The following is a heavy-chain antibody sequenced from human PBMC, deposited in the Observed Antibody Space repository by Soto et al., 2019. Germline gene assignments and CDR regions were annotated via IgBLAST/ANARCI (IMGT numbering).Heavy chain of an antibody. CDR3: ARGRGLYNSGGSQLDY. CDR2: IIPRFRTT. D-gene: IGHD6-19*01. V-gene: IGHV1-69*13. J-gene: IGHJ4*02. CDR1: GCPFSMFT. Sequence: SVKVSCKAAGCPFSMFTFNWVRQAPGQGLEWMGGIIPRFRTTNYAPTLQDRVTITADESRNTLYMQLSSLRSEGTAVYFCARGRGLYNSGGSQLDYWGKGTPVTVSS.